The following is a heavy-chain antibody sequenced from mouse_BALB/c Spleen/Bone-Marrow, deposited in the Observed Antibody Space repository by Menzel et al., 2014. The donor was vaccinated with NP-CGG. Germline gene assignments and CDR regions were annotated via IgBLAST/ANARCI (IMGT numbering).Heavy chain of an antibody. Sequence: QVQLQQSGPELVKPGASVKISCKASGYTFTDYYINWVKQKPGQGLEWIGWIYPRNNNTKYNERFKDKATLTVDTPSSTAYMQLSSLTSEDTAVYFCARGITTATSAYWGQGTLVTVSA. V-gene: IGHV1-84*02. CDR3: ARGITTATSAY. D-gene: IGHD1-2*01. CDR2: IYPRNNNT. CDR1: GYTFTDYY. J-gene: IGHJ3*01.